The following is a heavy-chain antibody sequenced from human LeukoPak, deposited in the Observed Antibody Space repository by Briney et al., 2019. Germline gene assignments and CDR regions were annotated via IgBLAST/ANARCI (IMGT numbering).Heavy chain of an antibody. CDR3: ARDDPGQYYFDY. V-gene: IGHV3-33*01. J-gene: IGHJ4*02. CDR1: GFTFSSYD. D-gene: IGHD6-19*01. CDR2: IWYDGSNK. Sequence: PGGSLRLSCAASGFTFSSYDMHWVRQAPGKGLEWVAVIWYDGSNKYYADSVKGRFTISRDNSKNTLYLQMNSLRAEDTAVYYCARDDPGQYYFDYWGQGTLVTVSS.